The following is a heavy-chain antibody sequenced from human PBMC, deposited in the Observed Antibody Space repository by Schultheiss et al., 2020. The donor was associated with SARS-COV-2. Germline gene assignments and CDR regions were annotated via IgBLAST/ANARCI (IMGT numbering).Heavy chain of an antibody. Sequence: GGSLRLSCAASGFTFSSFGIHWVRQAPGKGLEWVSFISSSSKYIYYADSVKGRFTVSRDNAKSSLHLQMDSLRVEDTAVYYCARDDYLAVAATHSFHYWGQGTLVTVSS. J-gene: IGHJ4*02. D-gene: IGHD6-19*01. V-gene: IGHV3-21*01. CDR1: GFTFSSFG. CDR3: ARDDYLAVAATHSFHY. CDR2: ISSSSKYI.